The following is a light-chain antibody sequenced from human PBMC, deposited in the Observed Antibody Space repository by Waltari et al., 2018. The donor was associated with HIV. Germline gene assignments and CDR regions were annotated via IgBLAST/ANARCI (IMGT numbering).Light chain of an antibody. CDR1: SSNIGSNY. Sequence: QSVLTQPPSASGTPRQRVTISCSGSSSNIGSNYVYWYQQLPGTAPKLLIYRNNQRPSGVPARFSGSKSGTSASLAISGLRSEDEADYYCAAWDDSLSGQWVFGGGTKVTVL. V-gene: IGLV1-47*01. CDR2: RNN. CDR3: AAWDDSLSGQWV. J-gene: IGLJ3*02.